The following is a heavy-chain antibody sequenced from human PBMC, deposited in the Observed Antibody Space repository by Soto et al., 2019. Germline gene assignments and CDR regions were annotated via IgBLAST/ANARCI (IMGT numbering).Heavy chain of an antibody. J-gene: IGHJ4*02. D-gene: IGHD1-26*01. CDR2: ISNSGST. Sequence: SETLSLTCTVSGGSISSFHWSWIRQPPGKGLEWIGFISNSGSTNYNPSLKSRVTISLDTSKNKFSLKLSSVSAADTAVYYCARDRASGSFDYWGQGTLVTVSS. CDR1: GGSISSFH. V-gene: IGHV4-59*01. CDR3: ARDRASGSFDY.